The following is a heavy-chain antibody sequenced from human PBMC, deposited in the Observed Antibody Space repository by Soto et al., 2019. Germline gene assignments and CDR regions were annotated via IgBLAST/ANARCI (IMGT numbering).Heavy chain of an antibody. CDR1: GYIFSANY. V-gene: IGHV1-2*02. J-gene: IGHJ5*02. D-gene: IGHD3-10*01. CDR3: ARAHALGFSNWFDP. CDR2: INPHSGAT. Sequence: ASVKVSCKASGYIFSANYIHWVRQAPGQGLEWLGWINPHSGATNYAQKFLGRVTMSADTSASTAYVDLARLKSDDTAVYYCARAHALGFSNWFDPWGRGTLVTVSS.